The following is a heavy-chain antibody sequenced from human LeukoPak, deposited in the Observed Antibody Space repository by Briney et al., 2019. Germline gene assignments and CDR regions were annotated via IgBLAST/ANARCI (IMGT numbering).Heavy chain of an antibody. CDR1: GYTFTSYG. V-gene: IGHV1-18*04. Sequence: ASVKVSCKASGYTFTSYGISWVRQAPGQGLEWMGWISAYNGNTNYAQKLQGRVTMTTDTSTSTAYMELSSLRSEDTAVYYCASSGWYSGWFDPWGQGTLVTVSS. CDR2: ISAYNGNT. CDR3: ASSGWYSGWFDP. D-gene: IGHD6-19*01. J-gene: IGHJ5*02.